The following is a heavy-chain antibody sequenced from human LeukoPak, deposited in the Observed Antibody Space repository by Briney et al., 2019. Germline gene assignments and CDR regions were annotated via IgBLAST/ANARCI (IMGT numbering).Heavy chain of an antibody. CDR1: GGSISGDH. D-gene: IGHD4/OR15-4a*01. CDR2: IYYSGST. CDR3: ARALTPRLYYFDY. V-gene: IGHV4-59*13. J-gene: IGHJ4*02. Sequence: SETLSLTCSASGGSISGDHWSWIRQPPGKGLEWIGYIYYSGSTNYNPSLKSRVTISVDTSKNQFSLKLSSVTAADTAVYYCARALTPRLYYFDYWGQGTLVTVSS.